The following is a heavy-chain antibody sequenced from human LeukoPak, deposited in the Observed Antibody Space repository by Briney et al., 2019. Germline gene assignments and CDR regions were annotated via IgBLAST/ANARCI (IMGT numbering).Heavy chain of an antibody. CDR3: ARQGYCSSTSCYGPHNFDY. D-gene: IGHD2-2*01. CDR2: IYHSGST. V-gene: IGHV4-38-2*01. CDR1: GYSISSGYY. J-gene: IGHJ4*02. Sequence: PSETLSLTCAVSGYSISSGYYWGWIRPPPGKGLEWIGSIYHSGSTYHNPSLKSRVTISVDTSKNQFSLKLSSVTAADTAVYYCARQGYCSSTSCYGPHNFDYWGQGTLVTVSS.